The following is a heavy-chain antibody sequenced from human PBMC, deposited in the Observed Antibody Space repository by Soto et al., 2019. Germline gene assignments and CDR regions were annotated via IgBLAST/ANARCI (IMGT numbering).Heavy chain of an antibody. CDR1: SGSISSSNW. D-gene: IGHD6-19*01. CDR3: ARGIAVRAFDI. Sequence: QVQLQESGPGLVKPSGTLSLTCAVSSGSISSSNWWSWVRQPPGKGLEWIGELYHSGSTNYNPSLKSRVTISGDKSKNQFSLKLSSVTAADTAVYYCARGIAVRAFDIWGQGTMVTVSS. J-gene: IGHJ3*02. CDR2: LYHSGST. V-gene: IGHV4-4*02.